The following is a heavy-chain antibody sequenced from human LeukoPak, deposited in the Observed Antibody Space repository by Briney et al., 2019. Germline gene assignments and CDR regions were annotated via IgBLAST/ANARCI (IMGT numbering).Heavy chain of an antibody. J-gene: IGHJ5*02. CDR1: GYTFTSYG. CDR3: ARENSGWLGTHYNWFDP. Sequence: ASVKVSCKASGYTFTSYGISWVRQAPRQGLEWMGWISAYNGNTNYARKLQGRVTMTTDTSTSTAYMELRSLRSDDTAVYYCARENSGWLGTHYNWFDPWGQGTLVTVSS. D-gene: IGHD6-19*01. CDR2: ISAYNGNT. V-gene: IGHV1-18*01.